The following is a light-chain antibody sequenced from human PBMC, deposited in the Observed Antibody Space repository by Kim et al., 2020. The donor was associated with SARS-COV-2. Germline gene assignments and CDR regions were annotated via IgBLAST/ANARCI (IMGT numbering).Light chain of an antibody. CDR1: QSVSTY. J-gene: IGKJ4*01. CDR3: QQRSDWPPLT. V-gene: IGKV3-11*01. Sequence: SPGERATRSCRASQSVSTYLAWYQQKPGQAPRLLIYDASTRAPGIPARFVGSGSGTDFTLTITSLDPEDFAVYYCQQRSDWPPLTFGGGTKVDIK. CDR2: DAS.